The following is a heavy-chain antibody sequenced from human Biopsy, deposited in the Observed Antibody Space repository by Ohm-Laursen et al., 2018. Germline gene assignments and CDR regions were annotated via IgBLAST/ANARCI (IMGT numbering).Heavy chain of an antibody. D-gene: IGHD3-22*01. J-gene: IGHJ5*02. CDR1: GGSISNNNYY. CDR2: IFYRGST. CDR3: ARDYDTSGYYYVS. V-gene: IGHV4-39*01. Sequence: SETLSLTCTVSGGSISNNNYYWGWIRQPPGKWLEWIGSIFYRGSTHYKPSLKSRVNISVDTSKNQFSLKLNSVTAADTAVYYCARDYDTSGYYYVSWGQGTLVTVSS.